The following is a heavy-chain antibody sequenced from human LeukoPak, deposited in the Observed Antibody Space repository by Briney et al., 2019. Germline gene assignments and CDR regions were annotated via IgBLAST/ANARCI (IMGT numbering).Heavy chain of an antibody. CDR1: GGSISSGGYS. CDR2: IYHRGST. V-gene: IGHV4-30-2*01. CDR3: ARDGAPIPWFDP. J-gene: IGHJ5*02. Sequence: PSQTLSLTCAVSGGSISSGGYSWSWIRQPPGKGLEWIGYIYHRGSTYYNPSLKSRVTISVDRSKNQFSLKLSSVTAADTAVYYCARDGAPIPWFDPWGQGTLVTVSS. D-gene: IGHD2-2*02.